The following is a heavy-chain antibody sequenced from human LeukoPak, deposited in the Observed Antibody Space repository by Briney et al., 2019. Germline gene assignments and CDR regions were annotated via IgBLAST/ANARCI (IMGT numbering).Heavy chain of an antibody. D-gene: IGHD5-18*01. J-gene: IGHJ4*02. Sequence: GGSLRLSCAASGFTFSDYYMSWIRQAPGKGLEWVSYISSSGSTIYYADSVKGRFTISRDNAKNTLYLQMNSLRAEDTAVYYCAKNTAMVKAADYWGQGTLVTVSS. CDR3: AKNTAMVKAADY. CDR2: ISSSGSTI. V-gene: IGHV3-11*04. CDR1: GFTFSDYY.